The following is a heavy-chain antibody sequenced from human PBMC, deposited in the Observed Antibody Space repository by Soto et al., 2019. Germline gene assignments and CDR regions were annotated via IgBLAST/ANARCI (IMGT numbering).Heavy chain of an antibody. Sequence: PSETLSLTCSVSGVSMRNSYWTWIRQSAGKGLEWIGHISTSGNTNYNPSLNSRLTMSVDTSKNQVSLKLTSVTAADTAVYYCARGGGVPALGDPWGQGTLVTVSS. V-gene: IGHV4-4*07. CDR1: GVSMRNSY. J-gene: IGHJ5*02. D-gene: IGHD3-16*01. CDR3: ARGGGVPALGDP. CDR2: ISTSGNT.